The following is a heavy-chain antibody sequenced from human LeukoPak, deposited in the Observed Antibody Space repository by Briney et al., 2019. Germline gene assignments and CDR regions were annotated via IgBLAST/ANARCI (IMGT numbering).Heavy chain of an antibody. CDR2: INPSGGST. V-gene: IGHV1-46*01. D-gene: IGHD5-18*01. CDR3: AREDTAMVKVGDY. Sequence: ASVKVSCKASGYTFTGYYMHWVRQAPGQGLEWMGIINPSGGSTSYARKFQGRVTMTRDMSTSTVYMELSSLRSEDTAVYYCAREDTAMVKVGDYWGQGTLVTVSS. J-gene: IGHJ4*02. CDR1: GYTFTGYY.